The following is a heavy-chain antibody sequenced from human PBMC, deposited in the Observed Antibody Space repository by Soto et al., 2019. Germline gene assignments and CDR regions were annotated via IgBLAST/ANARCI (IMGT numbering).Heavy chain of an antibody. CDR3: ARGGIAAVGTGFGLDYYYYGMDV. V-gene: IGHV1-69*02. CDR1: GGTFSSYT. CDR2: IIPILGIA. Sequence: SVKVSCKASGGTFSSYTISWVRQAPGQGLEWMGRIIPILGIANYAQKFQGRVTITADKSTSTAYMELSSLRSEDTAVYYCARGGIAAVGTGFGLDYYYYGMDVWGQGTTVTVSS. D-gene: IGHD6-13*01. J-gene: IGHJ6*02.